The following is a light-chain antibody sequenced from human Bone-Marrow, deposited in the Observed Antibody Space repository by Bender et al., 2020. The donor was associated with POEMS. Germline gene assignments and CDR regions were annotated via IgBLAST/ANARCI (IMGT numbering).Light chain of an antibody. V-gene: IGLV2-23*01. CDR1: SSDVGSYNL. Sequence: QSALTQSASVSGSPGQSITISCTGTSSDVGSYNLVSWYQQHPGKAPELMIYEGSKRPSGVSNRFSGSKSGNTASLTISGLQAEDEADYYCCSYAGSSTWVFGGGTKLTVV. J-gene: IGLJ3*02. CDR3: CSYAGSSTWV. CDR2: EGS.